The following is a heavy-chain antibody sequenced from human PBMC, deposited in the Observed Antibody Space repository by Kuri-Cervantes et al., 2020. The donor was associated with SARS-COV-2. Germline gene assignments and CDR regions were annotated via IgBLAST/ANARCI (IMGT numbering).Heavy chain of an antibody. Sequence: SETLSLTCTVSGSSVSSGSYYRSWIRQPPGKGLEWIGYIYYNGSTNYNPSLKSRVTISVDTSKNQFSLKLSSVTAADTAMYYCARHDYGDPLTYYYGMDVWGQGTTVTVSS. CDR3: ARHDYGDPLTYYYGMDV. CDR1: GSSVSSGSYY. J-gene: IGHJ6*02. CDR2: IYYNGST. V-gene: IGHV4-61*01. D-gene: IGHD4-17*01.